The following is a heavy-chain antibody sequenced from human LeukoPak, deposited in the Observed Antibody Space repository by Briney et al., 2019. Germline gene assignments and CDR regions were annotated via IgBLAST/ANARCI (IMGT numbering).Heavy chain of an antibody. D-gene: IGHD6-13*01. Sequence: GGSLRLSCAASGFTFSSYSMNWVRQAPGKGLEWVSSISSSSSYIYYADSVKGRFTISRDNAKNSLYLQMNSLRAEDTALYYCAKDASSSWDDYFDYWGQGTLVTVSS. J-gene: IGHJ4*02. V-gene: IGHV3-21*04. CDR1: GFTFSSYS. CDR2: ISSSSSYI. CDR3: AKDASSSWDDYFDY.